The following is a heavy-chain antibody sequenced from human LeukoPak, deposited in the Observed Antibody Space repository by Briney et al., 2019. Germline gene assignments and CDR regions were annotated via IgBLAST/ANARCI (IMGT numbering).Heavy chain of an antibody. CDR3: ARGSDLLWFGEFYFV. Sequence: ASVKVSCKASGYTFTSYYMHWVRQAPGQGLEWMGIINPSGGSTSYAQKFQGRVTMTRDTSISTAYMELSRLRSDDTAVYYCARGSDLLWFGEFYFVWGQGTLVTVSS. CDR2: INPSGGST. J-gene: IGHJ4*02. D-gene: IGHD3-10*01. V-gene: IGHV1-46*01. CDR1: GYTFTSYY.